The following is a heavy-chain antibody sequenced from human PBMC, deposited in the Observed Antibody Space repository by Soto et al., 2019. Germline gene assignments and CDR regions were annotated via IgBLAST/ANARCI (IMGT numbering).Heavy chain of an antibody. V-gene: IGHV6-1*01. CDR1: GDSVSSNSAA. J-gene: IGHJ6*02. D-gene: IGHD6-6*01. Sequence: SQTLSLTCVISGDSVSSNSAAWNWIRQSPSRGLEWLGRTYYRSKWYNDYAVSVKSRITINPDTSKNQFSLQLNSVTPEDTAVHYCARSESIAARPSNYYYYGMDVWGQGTTVTVSS. CDR3: ARSESIAARPSNYYYYGMDV. CDR2: TYYRSKWYN.